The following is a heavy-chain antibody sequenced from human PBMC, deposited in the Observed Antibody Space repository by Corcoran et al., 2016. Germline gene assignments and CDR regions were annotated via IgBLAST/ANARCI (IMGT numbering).Heavy chain of an antibody. CDR2: IYYSGST. CDR3: ARGSYDSLTGYPIVDVDY. V-gene: IGHV4-39*01. D-gene: IGHD3-9*01. J-gene: IGHJ4*02. CDR1: GGSISSSSYY. Sequence: QLQLQESGPGLVKPSETLSLTCTVSGGSISSSSYYWGWIRQPPGKGLEWIGSIYYSGSTYYNPSLKSRVTISVDTSKNQFSLKLSSVTAADTAVYYWARGSYDSLTGYPIVDVDYWGQGTLVTVSA.